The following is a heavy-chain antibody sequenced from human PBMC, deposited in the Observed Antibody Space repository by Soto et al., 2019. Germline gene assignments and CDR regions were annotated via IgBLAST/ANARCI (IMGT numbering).Heavy chain of an antibody. Sequence: QVQLVQSGAEVKKPGASVKVSCKASGYTFTGYYIHWVRQAPGQGLEWMGWINPNSGGTNYAQKFRGWVPMTTDKAISTAYMEVGRLRRDDPALYYCARVISRGEYYFDYWGQGTLVTVSS. D-gene: IGHD3-16*01. CDR1: GYTFTGYY. J-gene: IGHJ4*02. V-gene: IGHV1-2*04. CDR2: INPNSGGT. CDR3: ARVISRGEYYFDY.